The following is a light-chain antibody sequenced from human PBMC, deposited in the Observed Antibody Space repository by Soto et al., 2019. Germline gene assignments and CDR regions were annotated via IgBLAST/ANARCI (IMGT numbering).Light chain of an antibody. CDR1: QSINNY. V-gene: IGKV3-11*01. J-gene: IGKJ4*01. CDR3: QQRSNWLT. CDR2: DAS. Sequence: EIVFTQSPATLSLSPGERATLSCRASQSINNYLAWYQQKPGQAPRLLIYDASTRATGIPARFSGSGSGTDFPLTTSSLDPEDFAVYYCQQRSNWLTFGGGTKVEIK.